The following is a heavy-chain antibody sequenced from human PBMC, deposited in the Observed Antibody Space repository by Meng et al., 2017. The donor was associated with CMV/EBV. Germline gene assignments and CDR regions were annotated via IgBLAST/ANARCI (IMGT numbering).Heavy chain of an antibody. J-gene: IGHJ6*02. CDR2: IRSKANSYAT. V-gene: IGHV3-73*01. D-gene: IGHD2-2*01. Sequence: ETLSLTCAASGFTFSGSAMHWVRQASGKGLEWVGRIRSKANSYATAYAASAKGRFTISRDDSKNTAYLQMNSLKTEDTAVYYCTRASFSRYCSSTSCYYGMDVWGQGTTVTVSS. CDR1: GFTFSGSA. CDR3: TRASFSRYCSSTSCYYGMDV.